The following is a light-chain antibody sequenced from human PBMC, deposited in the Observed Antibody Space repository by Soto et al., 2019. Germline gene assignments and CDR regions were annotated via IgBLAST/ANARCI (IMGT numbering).Light chain of an antibody. V-gene: IGKV1D-8*03. CDR1: QGISSY. J-gene: IGKJ4*01. CDR2: DAS. CDR3: QQYKSYST. Sequence: VIWMTQSPSLLSASTGDRVTISCRMSQGISSYLAWYQQKPGKAPKLLISDASSLQSGVPSRLSGSGSGTEFTLTISSLQPDDFATYYCQQYKSYSTFGGGTKVDIK.